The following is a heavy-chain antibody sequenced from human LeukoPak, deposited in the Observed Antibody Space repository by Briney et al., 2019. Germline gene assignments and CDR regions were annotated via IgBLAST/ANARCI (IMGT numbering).Heavy chain of an antibody. CDR1: GGSFSGYY. Sequence: SETLSLTCAVYGGSFSGYYWSWIRQPPGKGLEWIGEINHSGSTNYNPSLKSRVTISVDTSKNQSSLKLSSVTAADTAVYYCAVSSNPQFAYYYGMDVWGQGTTVTVSS. D-gene: IGHD3-10*01. CDR2: INHSGST. CDR3: AVSSNPQFAYYYGMDV. J-gene: IGHJ6*02. V-gene: IGHV4-34*01.